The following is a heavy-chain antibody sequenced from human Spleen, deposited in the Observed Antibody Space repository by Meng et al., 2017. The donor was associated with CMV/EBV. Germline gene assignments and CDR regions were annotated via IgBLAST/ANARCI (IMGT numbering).Heavy chain of an antibody. J-gene: IGHJ4*02. CDR2: ILHSGST. D-gene: IGHD5-12*01. V-gene: IGHV4-31*02. Sequence: GASISRGGYYWSWIRQDPGKGLEWIGYILHSGSTNYNPSLKSRVTISAETSKNQFSLKLSSVTAADTAVYYCVRGGGYSGYDVPFDHWGQGTLVTVSS. CDR3: VRGGGYSGYDVPFDH. CDR1: GASISRGGYY.